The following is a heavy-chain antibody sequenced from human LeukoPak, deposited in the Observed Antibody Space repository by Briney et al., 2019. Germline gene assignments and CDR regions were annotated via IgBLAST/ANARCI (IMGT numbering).Heavy chain of an antibody. CDR2: IIPILGVA. J-gene: IGHJ6*02. V-gene: IGHV1-69*04. D-gene: IGHD2-2*02. CDR1: GGGFSSYG. Sequence: SVKVSCKSAGGGFSSYGISWGRQGPGPGLGWVGRIIPILGVANDAQKFQGRVTITADKSTSTAYMELSSLRSEDTAVYYCASEFACSSTSCYTVFYYYYGMDVWGQGTTVTVSS. CDR3: ASEFACSSTSCYTVFYYYYGMDV.